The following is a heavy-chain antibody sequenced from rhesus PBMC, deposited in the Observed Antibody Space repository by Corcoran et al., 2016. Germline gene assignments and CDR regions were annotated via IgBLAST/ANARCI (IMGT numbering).Heavy chain of an antibody. D-gene: IGHD6-13*01. J-gene: IGHJ5-1*01. CDR3: ARVRIAANRFDV. CDR1: GGSFSGYY. CDR2: ISGSSGST. V-gene: IGHV4-165*01. Sequence: QVQLQESGPGLVKPSETLSLTSAVSGGSFSGYYWGWIRHPPWKGLEWIGYISGSSGSTDYNPSLKSRVTISTDTSKNQFSLKLSSVTAADTAVYYCARVRIAANRFDVWGPGVLVTVSS.